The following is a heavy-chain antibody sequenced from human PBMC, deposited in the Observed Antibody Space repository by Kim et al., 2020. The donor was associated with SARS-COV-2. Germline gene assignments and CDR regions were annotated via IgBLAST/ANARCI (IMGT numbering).Heavy chain of an antibody. Sequence: GGSLRLSCAASGFTFSSYGMHWVRQAPGKGLEWVAVISYDGSNKYYADSVKGRFTISRDNSKNTLYLQMNSLRAEDTAVYYCAKGDLGDSSGYSLDYWGQGTLVTVSS. V-gene: IGHV3-30*18. CDR2: ISYDGSNK. CDR3: AKGDLGDSSGYSLDY. J-gene: IGHJ4*02. CDR1: GFTFSSYG. D-gene: IGHD3-22*01.